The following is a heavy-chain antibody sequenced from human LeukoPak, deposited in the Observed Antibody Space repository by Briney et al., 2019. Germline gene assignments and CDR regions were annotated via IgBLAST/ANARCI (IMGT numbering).Heavy chain of an antibody. CDR1: GYTFTGYY. CDR3: ARATTIFGDYYMDV. V-gene: IGHV1-2*02. Sequence: ASVKVSCKPSGYTFTGYYMHWVRQAPGQGLEWMGWINPNSGGTNYAQKFQGRVTMTRDKSISTAYTELSRLRSDDTAVYYCARATTIFGDYYMDVWGKGTTVTVSS. J-gene: IGHJ6*03. D-gene: IGHD3-3*01. CDR2: INPNSGGT.